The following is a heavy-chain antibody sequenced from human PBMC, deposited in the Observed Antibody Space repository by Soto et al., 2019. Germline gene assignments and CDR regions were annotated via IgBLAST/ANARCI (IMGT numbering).Heavy chain of an antibody. J-gene: IGHJ4*02. V-gene: IGHV4-39*01. CDR2: VFYTGFT. Sequence: PSETLSLTCSVSGGSSGSYYYWAWLRQSPGKGPEWIGSVFYTGFTSYNPSLESRVSVSVDTSKSQFSLKLSAVTAADTAVYYYATSQKGYNWNYFDHWGQGALVTVSS. CDR1: GGSSGSYYY. CDR3: ATSQKGYNWNYFDH. D-gene: IGHD1-20*01.